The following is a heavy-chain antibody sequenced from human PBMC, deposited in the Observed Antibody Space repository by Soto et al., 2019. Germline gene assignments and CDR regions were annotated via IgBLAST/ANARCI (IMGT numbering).Heavy chain of an antibody. J-gene: IGHJ3*02. Sequence: SETLSLTCTVSGGSISSGGYYWILIRQHPGKGLEWIGYIYYSGSTYYNPSLKSRVTISVDTSKNQFSLKLSSVTAADTAVYYCARGFSRSVRGEGGAFDIWGQGTMVTVSS. D-gene: IGHD3-10*01. CDR3: ARGFSRSVRGEGGAFDI. V-gene: IGHV4-31*03. CDR1: GGSISSGGYY. CDR2: IYYSGST.